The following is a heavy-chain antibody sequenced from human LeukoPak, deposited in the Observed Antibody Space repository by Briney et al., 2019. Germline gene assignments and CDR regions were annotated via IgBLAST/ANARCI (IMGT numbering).Heavy chain of an antibody. CDR1: EFTFSSYA. V-gene: IGHV3-23*01. J-gene: IGHJ4*02. D-gene: IGHD3-9*01. Sequence: GGSLRLFCAASEFTFSSYAMNWVRQAPGKGLEWVSAISGSGGSTYYADSVKGRFAISRDNSKNTLYLQMNSLRAEDTAVYYCAKAKYDILTGYPWGYFDYWGQGTLVTVSS. CDR3: AKAKYDILTGYPWGYFDY. CDR2: ISGSGGST.